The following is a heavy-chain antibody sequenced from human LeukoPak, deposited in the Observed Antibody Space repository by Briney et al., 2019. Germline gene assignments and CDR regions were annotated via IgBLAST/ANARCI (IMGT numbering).Heavy chain of an antibody. D-gene: IGHD5-18*01. CDR2: MNPNSGVNPNSGGT. Sequence: ASVKVSFKASGYTFSDYYIHWVRQAPGQGLEWMGCMNPNSGVNPNSGGTMYAQKFQGRVTMTWDTSINTAYMDLSRLRSDDSALYYCARDRSTLGYRQFDFWGQGSQVIVSS. V-gene: IGHV1-2*02. J-gene: IGHJ4*02. CDR3: ARDRSTLGYRQFDF. CDR1: GYTFSDYY.